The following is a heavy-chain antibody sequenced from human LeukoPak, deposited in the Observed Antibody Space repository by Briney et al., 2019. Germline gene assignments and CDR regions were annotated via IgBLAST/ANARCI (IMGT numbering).Heavy chain of an antibody. CDR2: IKQDGSET. CDR3: ARSGGRGSGWAY. D-gene: IGHD6-25*01. V-gene: IGHV3-7*01. J-gene: IGHJ4*02. Sequence: AGGSLRLSCAASGFTFSSYWMSWVRKAPGKGLEGVANIKQDGSETYYVDSVKGRFNIYRDNAKNSLFLQMNSLRGEDTAVYYCARSGGRGSGWAYWGQGILVTVSS. CDR1: GFTFSSYW.